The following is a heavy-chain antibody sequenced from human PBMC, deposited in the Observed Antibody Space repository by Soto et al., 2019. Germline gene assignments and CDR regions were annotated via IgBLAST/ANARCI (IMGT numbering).Heavy chain of an antibody. CDR3: ARDTLAAAEGGTDRTINYAMDV. CDR1: GFTFSSYS. J-gene: IGHJ6*02. D-gene: IGHD6-13*01. CDR2: ISSSSSYI. V-gene: IGHV3-21*01. Sequence: GGSLRLSCAASGFTFSSYSMNWVRQAPGKGLEWVSSISSSSSYIYYADSVKGRFTISRDNAKNSLYLQMNSLRAEDTAVYYCARDTLAAAEGGTDRTINYAMDVWGQGTTFTVSS.